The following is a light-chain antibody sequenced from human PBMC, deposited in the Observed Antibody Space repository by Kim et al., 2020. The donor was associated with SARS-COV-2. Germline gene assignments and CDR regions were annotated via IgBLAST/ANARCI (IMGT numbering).Light chain of an antibody. J-gene: IGKJ1*01. Sequence: EIVLTQSPGTLSLSPGERATLSCRASQSVSSSYLAWYQQKPGQAPRLLIYATSSRATGIPDRLSGSGSGTDFTLTISRLEPEDFAVYYCQQYGSSPWTFGQGTKVDIK. CDR2: ATS. CDR3: QQYGSSPWT. CDR1: QSVSSSY. V-gene: IGKV3-20*01.